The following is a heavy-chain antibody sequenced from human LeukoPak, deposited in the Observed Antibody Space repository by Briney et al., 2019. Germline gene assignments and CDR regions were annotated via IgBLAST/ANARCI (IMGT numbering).Heavy chain of an antibody. Sequence: GGSLRLSCAASGFTVSSNYISWVRQAPGKGLEWVSVIDSGGSTYYADSVKGRFTISRYNSKSTLYIQMNSLRAEDTAVYYCARAKPKNMVRGLIMRRESRYYFDYWGQGPLVSVSS. J-gene: IGHJ4*02. CDR2: IDSGGST. D-gene: IGHD3-10*01. CDR3: ARAKPKNMVRGLIMRRESRYYFDY. CDR1: GFTVSSNY. V-gene: IGHV3-53*01.